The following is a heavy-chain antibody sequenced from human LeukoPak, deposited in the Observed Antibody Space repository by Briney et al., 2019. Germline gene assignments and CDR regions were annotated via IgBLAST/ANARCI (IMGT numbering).Heavy chain of an antibody. V-gene: IGHV3-30-3*01. J-gene: IGHJ4*02. Sequence: GRSLRLSCAASGFTFSSYAMHWVRQAPGKGLEWVAVISYDGSNKYYADSVKGRFTISRDNSKNTLYLQMNSLRAEDTAVYYCARDEGVAARSSTFDYWGQGTLVTVSS. CDR3: ARDEGVAARSSTFDY. D-gene: IGHD6-6*01. CDR2: ISYDGSNK. CDR1: GFTFSSYA.